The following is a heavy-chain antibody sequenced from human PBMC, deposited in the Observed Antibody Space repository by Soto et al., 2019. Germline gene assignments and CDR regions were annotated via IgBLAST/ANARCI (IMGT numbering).Heavy chain of an antibody. Sequence: EVQLVESGGGLVQPGRSLRLSCVGSGFTFGDYAMHWARQTPGKGLEWVSGISWNSGTIAYADSVKGRFTISRDNGKNSLYLQMNSLTDDDTPLYYCLTASGVYCRCCGCYLDYWGQGTLVSVSP. V-gene: IGHV3-9*01. J-gene: IGHJ4*02. D-gene: IGHD2-15*01. CDR2: ISWNSGTI. CDR1: GFTFGDYA. CDR3: LTASGVYCRCCGCYLDY.